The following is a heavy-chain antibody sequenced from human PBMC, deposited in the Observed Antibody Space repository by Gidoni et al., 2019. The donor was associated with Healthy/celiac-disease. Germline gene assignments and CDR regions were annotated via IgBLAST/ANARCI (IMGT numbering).Heavy chain of an antibody. Sequence: QVQLVQSGGGVVQPGRSLRLSCAASGFTFSTSGMHWVRQAPGKGLEWVAVISYDGSNKYYAASVKGRFTISSDNSKNTLYLQMNSLRAEDTAVYYCAKDLGHYYGSGSYPFYWGQGTLVTVSS. CDR2: ISYDGSNK. V-gene: IGHV3-30*18. D-gene: IGHD3-10*01. J-gene: IGHJ4*02. CDR3: AKDLGHYYGSGSYPFY. CDR1: GFTFSTSG.